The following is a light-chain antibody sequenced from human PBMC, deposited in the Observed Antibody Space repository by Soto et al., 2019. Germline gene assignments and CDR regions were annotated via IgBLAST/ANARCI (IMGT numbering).Light chain of an antibody. Sequence: QSALTQPRSVSGSPGQSVTISCTGTSSDVGGYNYVSWYQQHPGKAPKLMIYDVTKRPSGVPDRFSGSKSGNTASLTIIGLQAEDEADYYCCSYAGSYSRLFGGGTKLTVL. J-gene: IGLJ3*02. V-gene: IGLV2-11*01. CDR3: CSYAGSYSRL. CDR2: DVT. CDR1: SSDVGGYNY.